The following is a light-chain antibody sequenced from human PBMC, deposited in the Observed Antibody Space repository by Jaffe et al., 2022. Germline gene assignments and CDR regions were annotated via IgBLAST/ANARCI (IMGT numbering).Light chain of an antibody. CDR3: CSYAGSSTSV. J-gene: IGLJ2*01. CDR1: SSDVGSFGL. CDR2: GDS. V-gene: IGLV2-23*01. Sequence: QSALSQAASVSGSPGQSITISCTGTSSDVGSFGLVSWYQQYPGKAPKLIVYGDSERPSGVSDRFSVSRSGNTASLTISGLQAEDEADYYCCSYAGSSTSVFGGGTKVTVL.